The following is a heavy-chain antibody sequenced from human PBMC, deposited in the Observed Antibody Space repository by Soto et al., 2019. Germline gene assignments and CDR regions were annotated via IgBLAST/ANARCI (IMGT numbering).Heavy chain of an antibody. CDR3: ARPFRMTRDAFDI. V-gene: IGHV3-7*01. Sequence: PGGSLRLSCAASGFTFSSYCMSWVRQAPGKGLEWVANIKQDGSEIYYVDSVKGRFTISRDNDKNTMYLQMNSLRAEDTAGYYCARPFRMTRDAFDIWGQGTMVTVSS. CDR2: IKQDGSEI. J-gene: IGHJ3*02. CDR1: GFTFSSYC. D-gene: IGHD2-15*01.